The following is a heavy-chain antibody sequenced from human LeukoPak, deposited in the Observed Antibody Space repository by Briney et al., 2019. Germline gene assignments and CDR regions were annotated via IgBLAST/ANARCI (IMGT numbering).Heavy chain of an antibody. J-gene: IGHJ4*02. Sequence: GGSLRLSCAVSGFSLSVYSINWVRQAPGKGLEWVSLIERSSASTYYADSVKGRFTISRDNAKNSLYLQMNSLRAEDTALYYCARDRGSPLIDYWGQGTLVTVSS. CDR2: IERSSAST. CDR3: ARDRGSPLIDY. D-gene: IGHD3-16*01. CDR1: GFSLSVYS. V-gene: IGHV3-21*01.